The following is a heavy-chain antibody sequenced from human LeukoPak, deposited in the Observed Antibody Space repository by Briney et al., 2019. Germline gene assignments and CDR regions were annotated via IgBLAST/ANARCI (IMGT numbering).Heavy chain of an antibody. CDR2: IYYSGST. Sequence: SETLSLTCTVSGGSISSGGYYWSWIRQHPGKGLEWIGYIYYSGSTYYNPPLKSRVTISVDTSKNQFSLKLSSVTAADTAVYYCARDLWFGEYYYYGMDVWGQGTTVTVSS. CDR3: ARDLWFGEYYYYGMDV. D-gene: IGHD3-10*01. CDR1: GGSISSGGYY. J-gene: IGHJ6*02. V-gene: IGHV4-31*03.